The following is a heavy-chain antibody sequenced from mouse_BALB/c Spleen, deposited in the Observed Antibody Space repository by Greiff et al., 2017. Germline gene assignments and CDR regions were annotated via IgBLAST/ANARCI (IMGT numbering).Heavy chain of an antibody. CDR1: GFSLTGYG. CDR3: ARDKGTGWVLDY. D-gene: IGHD1-3*01. V-gene: IGHV2-6-7*01. CDR2: IWGDGST. J-gene: IGHJ2*01. Sequence: VQLQQSGPGLVQPSQSLSITCTVSGFSLTGYGVNWVRQPPGKGLEWLGMIWGDGSTDYNSALKSRLSISKDNSKSQVFLKMNSLQTDDTARYYCARDKGTGWVLDYWGQGTTLTVSS.